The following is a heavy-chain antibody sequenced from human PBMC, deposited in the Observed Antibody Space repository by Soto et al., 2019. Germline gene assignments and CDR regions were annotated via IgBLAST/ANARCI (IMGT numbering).Heavy chain of an antibody. J-gene: IGHJ5*02. CDR3: AARRDFVTLLDP. CDR2: IXAYNGXK. Sequence: XVKVSCKASGYTFTSYGISWVRQAPGQGLEWMGCIXAYNGXKNYEHNLQGXXTMTTDTSXRTAYMEMRSLRYDDTDTYYCAARRDFVTLLDPWGKGTLVTVYS. D-gene: IGHD1-1*01. V-gene: IGHV1-18*01. CDR1: GYTFTSYG.